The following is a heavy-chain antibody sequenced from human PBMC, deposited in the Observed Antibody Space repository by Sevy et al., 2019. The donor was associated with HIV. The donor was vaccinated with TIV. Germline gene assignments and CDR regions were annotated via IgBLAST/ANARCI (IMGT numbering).Heavy chain of an antibody. D-gene: IGHD2-8*02. Sequence: SETLSLTCTVSGDSINNGNHWWSWVRQPAGKGLEWIGRIYRSGRSIMYNPSLERRVTISVDTSKNQSSLKVTSVIAADTAIYYCARDGIRRDYWHGLDVWGQGTTVTVSS. J-gene: IGHJ6*02. CDR1: GDSINNGNHW. CDR2: IYRSGRS. V-gene: IGHV4-61*02. CDR3: ARDGIRRDYWHGLDV.